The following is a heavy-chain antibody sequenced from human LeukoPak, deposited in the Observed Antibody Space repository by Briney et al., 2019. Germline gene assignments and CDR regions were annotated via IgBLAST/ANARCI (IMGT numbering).Heavy chain of an antibody. Sequence: SQTLSLTCTVSGGSISSGSYYWSWIRQPAGKGLEWIGRIYTSGSTNYNPTLKSRVTISVDTSKNQFSLKLSSVTAADTAVYYCAREVCSSGWCAFDIWGQGTMVTVSS. CDR3: AREVCSSGWCAFDI. J-gene: IGHJ3*02. V-gene: IGHV4-61*02. CDR1: GGSISSGSYY. D-gene: IGHD6-19*01. CDR2: IYTSGST.